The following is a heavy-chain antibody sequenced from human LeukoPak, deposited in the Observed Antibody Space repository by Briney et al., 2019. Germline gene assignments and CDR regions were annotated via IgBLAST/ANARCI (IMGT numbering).Heavy chain of an antibody. Sequence: GESLKICCQGSGYSFTSYWIGWVRQMPGKGLEWMGIIYPGDSDTRYSPSFQGQVTISADKSISTAYLQWSNLKASDTAMYYCARQAVPVAKYFQHWGQGTLVTVYS. J-gene: IGHJ1*01. CDR1: GYSFTSYW. CDR3: ARQAVPVAKYFQH. V-gene: IGHV5-51*01. CDR2: IYPGDSDT. D-gene: IGHD2-2*01.